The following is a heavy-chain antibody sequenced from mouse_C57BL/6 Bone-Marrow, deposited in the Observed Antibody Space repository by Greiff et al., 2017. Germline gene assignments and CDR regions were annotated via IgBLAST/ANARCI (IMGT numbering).Heavy chain of an antibody. CDR1: GYTFTSYW. D-gene: IGHD3-1*01. CDR2: IDPSDSET. J-gene: IGHJ4*01. CDR3: ARSSGDYYAMDY. V-gene: IGHV1-52*01. Sequence: QVQLQQPGAELVRPGSSVKLSCKASGYTFTSYWMHWVKQRPIQGLEWIGNIDPSDSETHYNQKFKDKATLTVDKSSSTAYMQLISLTSEDSAVYYCARSSGDYYAMDYWGQGTSVTVSS.